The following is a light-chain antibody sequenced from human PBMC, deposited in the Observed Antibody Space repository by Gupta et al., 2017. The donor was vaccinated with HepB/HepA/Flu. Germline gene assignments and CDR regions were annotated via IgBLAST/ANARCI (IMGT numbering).Light chain of an antibody. V-gene: IGKV1-5*03. CDR3: QEYYNYPRT. CDR2: EAS. CDR1: QSINTW. Sequence: DIQMAQSPSTLSASVGDRVTITCRASQSINTWLAWYQQKSGKAPNLLIFEASTLHTGVPSRFSGSGSGTEFTLTISGLQPDDFATYYCQEYYNYPRTFGQGTKVEIK. J-gene: IGKJ1*01.